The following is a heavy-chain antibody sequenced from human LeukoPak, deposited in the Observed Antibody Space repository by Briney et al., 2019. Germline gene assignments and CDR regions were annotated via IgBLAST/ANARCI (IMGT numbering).Heavy chain of an antibody. CDR1: GASLSRYY. CDR2: IYYSGST. Sequence: PSETLSLTCTVSGASLSRYYWSWVRQPPGKGLEWIGYIYYSGSTNYNPSLKSRVTMSVDTSKNQFSLKLGSLTAAATAVYSCARLGSAFDPCGEGTLVTVYS. CDR3: ARLGSAFDP. J-gene: IGHJ5*02. D-gene: IGHD2-15*01. V-gene: IGHV4-59*01.